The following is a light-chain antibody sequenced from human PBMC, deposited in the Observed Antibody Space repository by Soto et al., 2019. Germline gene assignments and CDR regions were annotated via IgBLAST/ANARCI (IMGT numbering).Light chain of an antibody. CDR3: QQYDNLPLT. J-gene: IGKJ4*01. CDR1: QDISNY. CDR2: DAS. Sequence: DIQMTQSPSSLSASVGDRVTITCQASQDISNYLNWYQQKPGKAPKLLIYDASKLEIGVPSRFSGIGSGTDFTFTISSLQPEDIATYYCQQYDNLPLTFCGGNKVEIK. V-gene: IGKV1-33*01.